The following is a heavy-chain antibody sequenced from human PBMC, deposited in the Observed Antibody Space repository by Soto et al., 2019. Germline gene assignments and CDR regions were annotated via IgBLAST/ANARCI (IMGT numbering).Heavy chain of an antibody. CDR3: ARGIWFGELFWFDP. J-gene: IGHJ5*02. CDR1: SGSISGYS. Sequence: PSETLSLTCTVSSGSISGYSWSWIRQPPGKGLESIGYIYNNGSTNYNPSLKSRVTISVDTSKNQFSLKLSSVTAADTAVYYCARGIWFGELFWFDPWGQGTLVTVSS. V-gene: IGHV4-59*01. D-gene: IGHD3-10*01. CDR2: IYNNGST.